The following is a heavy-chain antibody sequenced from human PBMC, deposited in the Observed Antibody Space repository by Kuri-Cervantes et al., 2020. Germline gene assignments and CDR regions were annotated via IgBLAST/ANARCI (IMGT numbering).Heavy chain of an antibody. J-gene: IGHJ5*02. CDR2: FGNRGDST. CDR1: GFTFSSYS. CDR3: AKKPDGSGWYR. D-gene: IGHD6-19*01. V-gene: IGHV3-23*01. Sequence: GSLKISCVTSGFTFSSYSMSWVRQAPGKGLEWISGFGNRGDSTYYADAVKGRFTISRDNSKNTLYLQMNSLRAEDTAVYYCAKKPDGSGWYRWGQGTLVTVSS.